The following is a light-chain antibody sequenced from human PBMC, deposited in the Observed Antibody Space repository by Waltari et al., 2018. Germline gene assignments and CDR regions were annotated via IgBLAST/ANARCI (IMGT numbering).Light chain of an antibody. Sequence: NFMLTQPHSVSGSPGKTVIISCTASSGRIASNFVQWYQHRPGSAPILVTHEDYHRPPGVPDRFSRSVDSSSNSASLTISGLRPEDEADYYCQSYQSTTVIFGGGTHLTVL. J-gene: IGLJ2*01. CDR1: SGRIASNF. V-gene: IGLV6-57*02. CDR2: EDY. CDR3: QSYQSTTVI.